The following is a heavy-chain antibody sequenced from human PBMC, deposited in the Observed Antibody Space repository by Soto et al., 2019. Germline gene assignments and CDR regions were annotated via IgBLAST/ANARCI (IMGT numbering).Heavy chain of an antibody. CDR3: ARAIAVAGPTFDY. Sequence: EVQLVESGGGLVQPGGSLRLSCAASGFTFSSYWMHWVRQAPGKGLVWVSRINSDGSSTSYAGSVKGRFTISRDNAKNTLHLQMNSLRAEDTAVYYCARAIAVAGPTFDYWGHGTLVTVSS. D-gene: IGHD6-19*01. J-gene: IGHJ4*01. CDR1: GFTFSSYW. CDR2: INSDGSST. V-gene: IGHV3-74*01.